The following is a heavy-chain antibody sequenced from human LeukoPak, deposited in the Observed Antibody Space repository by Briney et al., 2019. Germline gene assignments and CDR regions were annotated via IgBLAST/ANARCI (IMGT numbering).Heavy chain of an antibody. CDR3: ATSETVGTTTGRRVLDH. V-gene: IGHV1-46*01. CDR1: GYTFTTYY. Sequence: ASVRVSCKASGYTFTTYYMHWVRQAPGQGLEWMGIINPSGGSTGYAQKFQGRVTMTRDTSTSTVYMELSSLRSEDTAVYYCATSETVGTTTGRRVLDHWGQGTLVTVSS. CDR2: INPSGGST. J-gene: IGHJ4*02. D-gene: IGHD1-26*01.